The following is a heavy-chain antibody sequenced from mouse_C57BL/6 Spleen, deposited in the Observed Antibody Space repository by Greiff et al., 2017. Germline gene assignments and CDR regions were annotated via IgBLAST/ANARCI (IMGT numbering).Heavy chain of an antibody. CDR2: IYPRSGNT. V-gene: IGHV1-81*01. Sequence: QVQLQQSGAELARPGASVKLSCKASGYTFTSYGISWVKQRTGQGLEWIGEIYPRSGNTYYNEKFKGKATLTADKSSSTAYMELRSLTSEDSVVYFCARWRIYYYGIDYWGQGTTLTVSS. CDR1: GYTFTSYG. CDR3: ARWRIYYYGIDY. J-gene: IGHJ2*01. D-gene: IGHD1-1*01.